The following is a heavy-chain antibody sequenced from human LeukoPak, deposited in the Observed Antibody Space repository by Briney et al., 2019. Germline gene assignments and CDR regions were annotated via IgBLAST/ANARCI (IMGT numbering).Heavy chain of an antibody. V-gene: IGHV3-33*01. Sequence: GRPLRLSCAASGFTFSSYGMHWVRQAPGKGLEWVAVIWYDGSNKYYADSVKGRFTISRDNSKNTLYLQMNSLRAEDTAVYYCARDNCSGGSCYDYWGQGTLVTVSS. CDR1: GFTFSSYG. J-gene: IGHJ4*02. CDR3: ARDNCSGGSCYDY. D-gene: IGHD2-15*01. CDR2: IWYDGSNK.